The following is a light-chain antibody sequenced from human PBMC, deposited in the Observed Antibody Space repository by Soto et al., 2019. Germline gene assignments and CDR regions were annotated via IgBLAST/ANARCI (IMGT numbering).Light chain of an antibody. CDR1: SSNIGSNT. J-gene: IGLJ2*01. Sequence: QSVLTQPPSASGTPGQRVTISCSGSSSNIGSNTVNWYQQLPGTAPKLLIYSNNQRPSGVPDRFSGSKSGTSASLAISGLQSEDEADDYCAAWDDSLAVVFGGGTKVTVL. CDR3: AAWDDSLAVV. CDR2: SNN. V-gene: IGLV1-44*01.